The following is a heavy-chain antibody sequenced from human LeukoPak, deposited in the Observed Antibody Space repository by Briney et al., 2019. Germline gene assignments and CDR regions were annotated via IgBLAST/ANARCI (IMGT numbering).Heavy chain of an antibody. J-gene: IGHJ3*02. Sequence: PSQTLSLTCTVSGGSISSGSYYWSWIRQPAGKGLEWIGRIYTSGSTNYNPSLESRVTISVDTSKNQFSLKLSSVTAADTAVYYCARGSDSGYSDAFDIWGQGTMVTVSS. CDR2: IYTSGST. V-gene: IGHV4-61*02. CDR1: GGSISSGSYY. CDR3: ARGSDSGYSDAFDI. D-gene: IGHD5-12*01.